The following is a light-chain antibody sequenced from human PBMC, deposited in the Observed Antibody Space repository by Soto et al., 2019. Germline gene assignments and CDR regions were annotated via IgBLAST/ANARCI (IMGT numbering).Light chain of an antibody. J-gene: IGLJ1*01. CDR3: NSYTSRYTFV. V-gene: IGLV2-14*01. CDR1: SSDVGGYNY. CDR2: EVN. Sequence: LTQPASVSGSPGQSITISCTGTSSDVGGYNYVSWYQQHPGKAPKLMIYEVNNRPSEVSNRFSGSKSGNTASLTISGLQPEDEADYYCNSYTSRYTFVLGTGTKVTVL.